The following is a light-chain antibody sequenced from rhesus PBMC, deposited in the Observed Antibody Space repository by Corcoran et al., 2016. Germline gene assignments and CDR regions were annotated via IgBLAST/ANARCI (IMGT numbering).Light chain of an antibody. J-gene: IGKJ4*01. CDR3: QQYSDWPLT. V-gene: IGKV3-42*03. CDR2: GAS. Sequence: ELVLTQSPATLSLSPGERATLSCRASQSVSHTLAWYQQKPAQAPRLPINGASNLATGIPDRFSGSGSGADFTLTISSLEPEDFAVYYCQQYSDWPLTFGGGTKVEIK. CDR1: QSVSHT.